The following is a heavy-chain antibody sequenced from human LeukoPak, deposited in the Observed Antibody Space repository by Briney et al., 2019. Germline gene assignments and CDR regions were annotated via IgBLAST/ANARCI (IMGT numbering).Heavy chain of an antibody. CDR1: GGSISTYH. Sequence: SETLSLTCTVSGGSISTYHWNWIRKSPGKGLEWIGYMQSTGNSNYNPSLKSRVTMSVDMSRNQIVLNLSSGTAADTAVYFCARDKQHSYGRYFDHWGQGTLVTVSS. V-gene: IGHV4-59*01. J-gene: IGHJ4*02. D-gene: IGHD5-18*01. CDR3: ARDKQHSYGRYFDH. CDR2: MQSTGNS.